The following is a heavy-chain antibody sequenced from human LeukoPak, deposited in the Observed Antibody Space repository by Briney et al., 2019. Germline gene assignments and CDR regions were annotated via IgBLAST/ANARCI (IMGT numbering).Heavy chain of an antibody. V-gene: IGHV4-39*01. CDR2: IYYSGST. D-gene: IGHD3-10*01. J-gene: IGHJ6*03. CDR3: ARQEYYYGSGSYTTYYYYMDV. Sequence: KPSETLSLTCTVSGGSISSSSYYWGWIRQPPGKGLEWIGSIYYSGSTYYNPSLKSRVTISVDTSKNQFSLKLSSVTAADTAVYYCARQEYYYGSGSYTTYYYYMDVWGKGTTVTVSS. CDR1: GGSISSSSYY.